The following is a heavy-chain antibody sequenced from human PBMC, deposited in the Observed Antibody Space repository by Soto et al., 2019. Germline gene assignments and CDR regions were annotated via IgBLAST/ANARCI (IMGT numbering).Heavy chain of an antibody. J-gene: IGHJ3*02. V-gene: IGHV3-7*01. CDR3: ATISTADALDI. CDR1: RFTFSNYW. CDR2: INQDGSEK. Sequence: EVQLVESGGGLVQPGGSLRLSCVASRFTFSNYWMSWVRQAPGKGLEWLANINQDGSEKYYVDSVKGRFTISRDNAKNSLYLQMNILRAEDTAVYYCATISTADALDIWGQGTVVTVSS. D-gene: IGHD3-3*02.